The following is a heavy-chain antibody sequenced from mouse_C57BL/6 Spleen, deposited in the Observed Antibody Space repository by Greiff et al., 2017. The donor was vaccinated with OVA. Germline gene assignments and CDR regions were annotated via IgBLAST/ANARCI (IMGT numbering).Heavy chain of an antibody. V-gene: IGHV1-26*01. J-gene: IGHJ2*01. CDR1: GYTFTDYY. CDR3: EGYNGNYGY. D-gene: IGHD2-1*01. Sequence: VQLQQSGPELVKPGASVKISCKASGYTFTDYYMNWVKQSHGKSLEWIGDINPNNGGTSYNQKFKGKATLTVDKSSSTAYMELRSLTSEDSAVYYCEGYNGNYGYWGQGTTLTVSS. CDR2: INPNNGGT.